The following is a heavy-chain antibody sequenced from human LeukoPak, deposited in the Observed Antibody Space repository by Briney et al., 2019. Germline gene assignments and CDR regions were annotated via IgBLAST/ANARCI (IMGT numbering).Heavy chain of an antibody. D-gene: IGHD2-2*01. CDR2: IKQDGSEK. CDR1: GFTFSNYW. Sequence: GGSLRLSCAASGFTFSNYWMSWVRQAPGKGLEWVANIKQDGSEKYYVDSVKGRFTISRDNAKNSLYLQMNSLRAEDTAVYYCARDCSSTSCYRGGFDPWGQGTLVTVSS. J-gene: IGHJ5*02. CDR3: ARDCSSTSCYRGGFDP. V-gene: IGHV3-7*01.